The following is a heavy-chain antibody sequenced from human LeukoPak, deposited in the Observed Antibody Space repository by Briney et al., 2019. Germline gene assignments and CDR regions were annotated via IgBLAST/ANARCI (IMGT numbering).Heavy chain of an antibody. J-gene: IGHJ4*02. CDR3: AKDGDSYSSGWYHFDY. CDR2: ISGSGDRT. CDR1: GFTFNGYA. V-gene: IGHV3-23*01. Sequence: SGGSLRLSCAASGFTFNGYAMTWVRQSPGKGLEWVSTISGSGDRTYYADSVKGRFTISRDNSKNTLYLQMNSLRAEDTAVYYCAKDGDSYSSGWYHFDYWGQGTLVTVSS. D-gene: IGHD6-19*01.